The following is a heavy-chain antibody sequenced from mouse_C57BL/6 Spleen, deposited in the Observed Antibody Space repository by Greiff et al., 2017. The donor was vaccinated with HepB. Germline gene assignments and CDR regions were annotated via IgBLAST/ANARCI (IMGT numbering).Heavy chain of an antibody. Sequence: QVQLQQPGAELVKPGASVKMSCKASGYTFTSYWITWVKQRPGQGLEWIGDIYPGSGSTNYNEKFKSKATLTVDTSSSTAYMQRSSLTSEDSAVYYCARNYGSSPWCAYWGQGTLVTASA. CDR1: GYTFTSYW. D-gene: IGHD1-1*01. J-gene: IGHJ3*01. CDR3: ARNYGSSPWCAY. CDR2: IYPGSGST. V-gene: IGHV1-55*01.